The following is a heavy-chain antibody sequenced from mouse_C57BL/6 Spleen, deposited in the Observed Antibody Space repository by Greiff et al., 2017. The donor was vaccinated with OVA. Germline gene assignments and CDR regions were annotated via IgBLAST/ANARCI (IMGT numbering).Heavy chain of an antibody. D-gene: IGHD3-2*02. CDR1: GFTFSSYG. V-gene: IGHV5-6*01. CDR3: ARQGELRLPDY. CDR2: ISSGGSYT. J-gene: IGHJ2*01. Sequence: EVKVVESGGDLVKPGGSLTLSCAASGFTFSSYGMSWVRQTPDKRLEWVATISSGGSYTYYPDSVKGRFTISRDNAKNTLYLQMSSLKSEDTAMYYCARQGELRLPDYWGQGTTLTVSS.